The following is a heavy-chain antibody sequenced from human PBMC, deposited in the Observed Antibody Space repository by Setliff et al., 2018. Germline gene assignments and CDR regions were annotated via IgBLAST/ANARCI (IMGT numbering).Heavy chain of an antibody. CDR3: AKGGIGSFDY. Sequence: PGESLKISCVVSGFTFSDYWMHWVRQVPGKGLVWVSRINNDGSSITYTDSVKGRFTTSRDNAKDTLYLQMNSLRAEDTAVYYCAKGGIGSFDYWGQGTLVTVSS. CDR2: INNDGSSI. J-gene: IGHJ4*02. D-gene: IGHD2-15*01. V-gene: IGHV3-74*01. CDR1: GFTFSDYW.